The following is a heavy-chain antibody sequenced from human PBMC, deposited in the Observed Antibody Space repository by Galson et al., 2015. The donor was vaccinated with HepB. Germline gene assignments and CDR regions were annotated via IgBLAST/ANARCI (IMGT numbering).Heavy chain of an antibody. D-gene: IGHD1-26*01. Sequence: SLRLSCAASGFTFSSYGMHWVRQAPGKGLEWVAVISYDGSNKYYADSVKGRFTISRDNSKNTLYLQMNSLRAEDTAVYYCAKDDTGGGYYYYYYMDVWGKGTTVTVSS. V-gene: IGHV3-30*18. CDR1: GFTFSSYG. J-gene: IGHJ6*03. CDR2: ISYDGSNK. CDR3: AKDDTGGGYYYYYYMDV.